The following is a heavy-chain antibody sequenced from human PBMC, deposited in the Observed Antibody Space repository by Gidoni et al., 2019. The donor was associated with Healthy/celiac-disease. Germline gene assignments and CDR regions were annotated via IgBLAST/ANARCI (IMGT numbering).Heavy chain of an antibody. CDR1: GGSISSYY. Sequence: QVKLQESGPGLVKPSETLSLTCTVSGGSISSYYWSWIRQPPGKGLEWIGYIYYSGSTNYNPSLKSRVTISVDTSKNQFSLKLSSVTAADTAVYYCARESDTHFRTHDAFDIWGQGTMVTVSS. J-gene: IGHJ3*02. D-gene: IGHD2-2*02. CDR3: ARESDTHFRTHDAFDI. V-gene: IGHV4-59*12. CDR2: IYYSGST.